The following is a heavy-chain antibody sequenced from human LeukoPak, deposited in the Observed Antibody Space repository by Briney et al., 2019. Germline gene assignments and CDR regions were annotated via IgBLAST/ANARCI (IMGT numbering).Heavy chain of an antibody. Sequence: GGSLRLSCAASGFTFSSYSMNWVRQAPGKGLEWVSYISSSSSTIYYADSVKGRFTISRDNAKNSLYLQMNSLRAEDTAVYYCAREMQWLVPLGDYWGQGTLVTVSS. CDR2: ISSSSSTI. D-gene: IGHD6-19*01. J-gene: IGHJ4*02. CDR1: GFTFSSYS. CDR3: AREMQWLVPLGDY. V-gene: IGHV3-48*01.